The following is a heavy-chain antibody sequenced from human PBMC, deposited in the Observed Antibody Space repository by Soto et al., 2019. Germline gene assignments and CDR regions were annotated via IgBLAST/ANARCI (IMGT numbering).Heavy chain of an antibody. CDR3: AKGGSWGVYYYYGMDV. V-gene: IGHV3-23*01. Sequence: EVQLLESGGGLVQPGGSLRLSCAASGFTFSSYAMSWVRQAPGKGLEWVSAINGSGGSTYYADSVKGRFTISRDNSKNTLYLQMNSLRAEDTAVYYCAKGGSWGVYYYYGMDVWGQGTTVTVSS. D-gene: IGHD6-13*01. CDR2: INGSGGST. CDR1: GFTFSSYA. J-gene: IGHJ6*02.